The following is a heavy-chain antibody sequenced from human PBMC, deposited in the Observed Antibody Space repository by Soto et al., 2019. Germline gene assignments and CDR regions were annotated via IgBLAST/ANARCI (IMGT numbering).Heavy chain of an antibody. J-gene: IGHJ5*02. D-gene: IGHD1-7*01. CDR1: GYTFTSYG. Sequence: ASVKVSFKASGYTFTSYGISWVRQAPGQGLEWMGWISAYNGNTNYAQKLQGRVTMTTDTSTSTAYMELRSLRSDDTAVYYCARDGPYNWNYGWFDPWGQGTLVTVS. CDR2: ISAYNGNT. V-gene: IGHV1-18*01. CDR3: ARDGPYNWNYGWFDP.